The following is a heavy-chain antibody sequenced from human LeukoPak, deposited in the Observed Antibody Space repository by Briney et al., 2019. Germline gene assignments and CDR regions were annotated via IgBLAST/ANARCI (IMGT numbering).Heavy chain of an antibody. CDR1: GFTFSSYA. Sequence: GGSLRPSCAGSGFTFSSYAMSWVRQAPGQGLEWVSVISDSGDYTSYADSVRGRFTISRDNSRNTLYLQMNSLRAEDTAVYYCARAGGWRDWGQGTLVTVSS. D-gene: IGHD3-16*01. CDR3: ARAGGWRD. CDR2: ISDSGDYT. V-gene: IGHV3-23*01. J-gene: IGHJ4*02.